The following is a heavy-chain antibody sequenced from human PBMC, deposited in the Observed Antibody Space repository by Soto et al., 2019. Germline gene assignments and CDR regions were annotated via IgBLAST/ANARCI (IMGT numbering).Heavy chain of an antibody. Sequence: PGGSLRLSCAASGFTFSSYAMSWVRQAPGKGLEWVSAISGSGGSTYYADSVKGRFTISRDNSKNTLYLQMNSLRAEDTAVYYCAKAGGPDYYGSSGYYYVPHFDYWGQGTLVTVSS. CDR3: AKAGGPDYYGSSGYYYVPHFDY. CDR2: ISGSGGST. D-gene: IGHD3-22*01. CDR1: GFTFSSYA. V-gene: IGHV3-23*01. J-gene: IGHJ4*02.